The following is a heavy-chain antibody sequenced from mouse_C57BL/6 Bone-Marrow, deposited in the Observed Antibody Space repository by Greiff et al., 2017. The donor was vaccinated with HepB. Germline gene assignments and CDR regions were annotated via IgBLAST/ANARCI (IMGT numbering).Heavy chain of an antibody. Sequence: VQLQESVAELARPGASVKLSCKASGYTFTSYGISWVKQRTGQGLEWIGEIYPRSGNTYYNEKFKGKATLTADKSSSTAYMELRSLTSEDSAVYFCARRGSRFAYWGQGTLVTVSA. CDR3: ARRGSRFAY. V-gene: IGHV1-81*01. CDR2: IYPRSGNT. J-gene: IGHJ3*01. CDR1: GYTFTSYG.